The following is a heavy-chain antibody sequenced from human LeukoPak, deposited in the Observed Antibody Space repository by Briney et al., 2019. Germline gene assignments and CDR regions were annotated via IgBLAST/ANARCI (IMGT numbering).Heavy chain of an antibody. J-gene: IGHJ4*02. V-gene: IGHV3-30*04. CDR2: ISYDGSNK. Sequence: GGSLRLSCAASGFTFSSYAMHWVRQAPGKGLEWVAVISYDGSNKYYADSVKGRFTISRDNSKNTLYLQMNSLRAEDTAVYYCAKGGGYSGSFYYYWGQGTLVTVSS. CDR3: AKGGGYSGSFYYY. CDR1: GFTFSSYA. D-gene: IGHD1-26*01.